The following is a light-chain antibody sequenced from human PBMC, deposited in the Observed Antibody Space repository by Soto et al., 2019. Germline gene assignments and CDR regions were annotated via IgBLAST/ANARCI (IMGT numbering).Light chain of an antibody. V-gene: IGKV2-30*01. CDR2: KVF. CDR1: QSLSYSDGNIY. Sequence: DVVMTQSPLSLPVTLGQPASISCWSSQSLSYSDGNIYLNWFHQRPGQSPRRLIYKVFNRASGVPDRFSGSGSGTDFALKISRVEAEDVEIYYCMQGTHRPITFGGGTKVEIK. CDR3: MQGTHRPIT. J-gene: IGKJ4*01.